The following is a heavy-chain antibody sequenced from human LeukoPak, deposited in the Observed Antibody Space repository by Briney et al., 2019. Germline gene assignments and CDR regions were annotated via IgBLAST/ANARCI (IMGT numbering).Heavy chain of an antibody. V-gene: IGHV3-21*01. J-gene: IGHJ4*02. D-gene: IGHD1-26*01. CDR1: GFTFSSYG. CDR3: ARDRGSSNAPFDY. CDR2: ISSSSSYI. Sequence: GGSLRLSCAASGFTFSSYGMSWVRQAPGKGLEWVSSISSSSSYIYYADSVKGRFTISRDNAKNSLYLQMNSLRAEDTAVYYCARDRGSSNAPFDYWGQGTLVTVSS.